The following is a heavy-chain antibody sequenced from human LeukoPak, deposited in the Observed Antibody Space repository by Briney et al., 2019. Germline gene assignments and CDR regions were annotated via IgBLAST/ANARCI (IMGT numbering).Heavy chain of an antibody. CDR2: ITAYNAKT. CDR3: ATTGTYGDLAD. Sequence: ASVKVSCKASGHTFTSNSFSWVRQAPGQGLEWMGWITAYNAKTNYAQNLQGRVTMTTDTSTSTVYMELRSLRSDDTAVYYCATTGTYGDLADWGQGTLVAVSS. J-gene: IGHJ4*02. D-gene: IGHD4-17*01. CDR1: GHTFTSNS. V-gene: IGHV1-18*01.